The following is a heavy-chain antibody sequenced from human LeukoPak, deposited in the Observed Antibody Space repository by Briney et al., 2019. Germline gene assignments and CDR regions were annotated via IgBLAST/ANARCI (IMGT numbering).Heavy chain of an antibody. CDR2: IRYDGSNK. J-gene: IGHJ5*02. V-gene: IGHV3-30*02. CDR3: ARATYYYDSSGYSNWFDP. CDR1: GFTFSSYG. D-gene: IGHD3-22*01. Sequence: GGSLRLSCAASGFTFSSYGMHWVRQAPGKGLEWVAFIRYDGSNKYYADSVKGRFTISRDNSKDTLYLQMNSLRAEDTAVYYCARATYYYDSSGYSNWFDPWGQGTLVTVSS.